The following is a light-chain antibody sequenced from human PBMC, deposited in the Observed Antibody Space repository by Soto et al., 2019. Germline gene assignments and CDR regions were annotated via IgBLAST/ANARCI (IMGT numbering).Light chain of an antibody. Sequence: DIHMTQSPCCVSASLDDIVTITCQASQNINNYLNWYQQKPGRAPKLLIYDASNLEAGVPSRFRGSGSGTDFTFTISRLQPEDIATYYCQQYENLPTFGQGTRLEIK. V-gene: IGKV1-33*01. CDR2: DAS. J-gene: IGKJ5*01. CDR3: QQYENLPT. CDR1: QNINNY.